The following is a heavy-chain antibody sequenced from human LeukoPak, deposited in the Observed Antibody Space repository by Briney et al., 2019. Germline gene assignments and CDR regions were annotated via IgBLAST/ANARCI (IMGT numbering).Heavy chain of an antibody. D-gene: IGHD5-24*01. CDR2: IKEDGTEK. CDR1: GFTFSAYW. V-gene: IGHV3-7*01. Sequence: PGGSLRLFCAASGFTFSAYWMTWVRQAPGKGLEWVANIKEDGTEKNYVDSVKGRFTISRDNVKKSLYLEMNSLRVEDTAVYYCARGRWSDYWGQGTQVTVSS. J-gene: IGHJ4*02. CDR3: ARGRWSDY.